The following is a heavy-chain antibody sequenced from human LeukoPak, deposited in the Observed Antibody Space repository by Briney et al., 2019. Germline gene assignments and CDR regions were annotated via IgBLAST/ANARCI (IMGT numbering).Heavy chain of an antibody. CDR3: AREGSLYGYHSFDS. CDR1: GFTFSDAW. V-gene: IGHV3-15*01. Sequence: GGSLRLSCAASGFTFSDAWMTWVRQAPGKGLEWVGRIKPTKTDGGAPYYAAPVKGRFTISRDDSTDRLYLQMNSLKTEDTAVYFCAREGSLYGYHSFDSWGQGTLVTVSS. CDR2: IKPTKTDGGAP. J-gene: IGHJ4*02. D-gene: IGHD5-18*01.